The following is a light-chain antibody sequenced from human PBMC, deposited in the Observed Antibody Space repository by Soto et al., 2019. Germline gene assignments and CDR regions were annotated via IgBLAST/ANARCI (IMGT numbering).Light chain of an antibody. V-gene: IGLV1-40*01. J-gene: IGLJ2*01. CDR3: QSYDSSLSVV. CDR1: SSNIGADYD. CDR2: VNS. Sequence: QAVVTQPPSVSGAPGQRVTISCTGSSSNIGADYDVHWYQHLPGTAPKLLIYVNSIRPSGVPDRFSGSKSGTSASLAITGLQAEDEADYYCQSYDSSLSVVFGGGTKVTVL.